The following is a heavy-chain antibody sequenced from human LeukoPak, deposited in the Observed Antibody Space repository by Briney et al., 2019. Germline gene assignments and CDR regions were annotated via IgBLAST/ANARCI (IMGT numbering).Heavy chain of an antibody. CDR1: GLTIGDYT. Sequence: PGGSLRLSCEASGLTIGDYTMHWVRQVPGKGLEWVSLISRNGVATKYADSVRGRFTISRDNAKNSLYLQMNSLRAEDTAVYYCARGSSSWYGGYYYYMDVWGKGTTVTVSS. CDR3: ARGSSSWYGGYYYYMDV. CDR2: ISRNGVAT. J-gene: IGHJ6*03. V-gene: IGHV3-43*01. D-gene: IGHD6-13*01.